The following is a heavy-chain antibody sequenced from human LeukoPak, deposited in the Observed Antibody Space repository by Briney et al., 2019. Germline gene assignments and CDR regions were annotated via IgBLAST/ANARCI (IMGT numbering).Heavy chain of an antibody. J-gene: IGHJ3*02. CDR2: INPSGGST. V-gene: IGHV1-46*01. Sequence: ASVKVSCKASGYTFTSYYMHWVRQAPGQGLEWMGIINPSGGSTSYAQKFQGRVTMTRDTSTSTVYMELSSLRSGDTAAYYCARDSAEYYYDSSGYWNAFDIWGQGTMVTVSS. D-gene: IGHD3-22*01. CDR3: ARDSAEYYYDSSGYWNAFDI. CDR1: GYTFTSYY.